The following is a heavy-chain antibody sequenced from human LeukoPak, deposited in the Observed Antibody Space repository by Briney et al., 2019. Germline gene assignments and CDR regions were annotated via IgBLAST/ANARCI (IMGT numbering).Heavy chain of an antibody. CDR1: GFTFSSFS. CDR2: ISSTSRNI. CDR3: ARQAVARPFDL. V-gene: IGHV3-48*04. Sequence: GGSLRLSCSASGFTFSSFSMFWVRQAPGKGLEWLSYISSTSRNIYYADSVKGRFTVSRDNAQSSLYLQMNSLRAEDTAVYYCARQAVARPFDLWGQGTMVAVSS. J-gene: IGHJ3*01.